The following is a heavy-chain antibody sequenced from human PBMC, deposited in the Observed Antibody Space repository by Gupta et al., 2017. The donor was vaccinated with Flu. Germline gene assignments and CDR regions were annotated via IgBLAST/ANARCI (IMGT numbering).Heavy chain of an antibody. J-gene: IGHJ3*02. Sequence: KGLEWVSSISSSSSYIYYADSVKGRFTISRDNAKNSLYLQMNSLRAEDTAVYYCARENCSSTSCYAVHAFDIWGQGTMVTVSS. V-gene: IGHV3-21*01. D-gene: IGHD2-2*01. CDR3: ARENCSSTSCYAVHAFDI. CDR2: ISSSSSYI.